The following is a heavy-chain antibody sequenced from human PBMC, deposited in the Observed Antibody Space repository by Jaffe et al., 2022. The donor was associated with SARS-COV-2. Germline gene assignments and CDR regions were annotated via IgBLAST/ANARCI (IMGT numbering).Heavy chain of an antibody. V-gene: IGHV4-34*01. Sequence: QVQLQQWGAGLLKPSETLSLTCAVYGGSFSGYYWSWIRQPPGKGLEWIGEINHSGSTNYNPSLKSRVTISVDTSKNQFSLKLSSVTAADTAVYYCAGGYSSSNWGQGTLVTVSS. CDR3: AGGYSSSN. CDR2: INHSGST. CDR1: GGSFSGYY. D-gene: IGHD6-6*01. J-gene: IGHJ4*02.